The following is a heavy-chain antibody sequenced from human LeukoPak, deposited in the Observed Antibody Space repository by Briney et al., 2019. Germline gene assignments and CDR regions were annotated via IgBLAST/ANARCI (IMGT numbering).Heavy chain of an antibody. CDR2: ISAYNGNT. CDR1: GYTFTIYG. CDR3: ARNYDSSGYYYYYYYYMDV. V-gene: IGHV1-18*01. Sequence: ASVKVSCKASGYTFTIYGISWVRQAPEQGLEWMGWISAYNGNTNYAQKLQGRVTMTTDTSTSTAYMELRSLRSDDTAVYYCARNYDSSGYYYYYYYYMDVWGKGTTVTVSS. D-gene: IGHD3-22*01. J-gene: IGHJ6*03.